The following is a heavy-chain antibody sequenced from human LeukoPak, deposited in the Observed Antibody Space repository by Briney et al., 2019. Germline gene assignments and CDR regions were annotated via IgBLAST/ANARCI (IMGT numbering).Heavy chain of an antibody. J-gene: IGHJ6*03. CDR3: ARYCSSSRCLYYYHMDV. CDR1: GFTFSTYS. Sequence: GGSLRLSCAASGFTFSTYSMNWVRQAPGKWLEWVSSISSGGSYIYYADSVKGRFTISRDDAKNSLYLQMNSLRAEDTAVYYCARYCSSSRCLYYYHMDVWGKGTTVTVSS. CDR2: ISSGGSYI. V-gene: IGHV3-21*01. D-gene: IGHD2-2*01.